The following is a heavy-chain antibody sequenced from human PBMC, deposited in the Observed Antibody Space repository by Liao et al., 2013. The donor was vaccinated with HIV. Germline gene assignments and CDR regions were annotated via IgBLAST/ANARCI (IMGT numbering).Heavy chain of an antibody. D-gene: IGHD3-9*01. CDR3: ARVLRYLGGYYFDY. V-gene: IGHV4-4*07. Sequence: QVQLQESGPGLVQPSETLSLTCSVSGDSMNSYYWTWIRQSAEKGLEWIGHIYPSGSTNYSPSLRSRAAISIDTSKKQFSLNLTSVIAADTAIYYCARVLRYLGGYYFDYWGQGTLVTVSP. CDR1: GDSMNSYY. J-gene: IGHJ4*02. CDR2: IYPSGST.